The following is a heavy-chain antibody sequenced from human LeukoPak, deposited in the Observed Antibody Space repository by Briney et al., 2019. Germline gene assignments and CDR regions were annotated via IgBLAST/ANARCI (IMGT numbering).Heavy chain of an antibody. CDR1: GFTFSIYA. D-gene: IGHD6-13*01. CDR3: TTYSSSWEFDY. V-gene: IGHV3-15*01. J-gene: IGHJ4*02. CDR2: IKSKTDGGTT. Sequence: PGGSLRLSCAASGFTFSIYAMSWVRQAPGKGLEWVGRIKSKTDGGTTDYAAPVKGRFTISRDDSKNTLYLQMNSLKTEDTAVYYCTTYSSSWEFDYWGQGTLVTVSS.